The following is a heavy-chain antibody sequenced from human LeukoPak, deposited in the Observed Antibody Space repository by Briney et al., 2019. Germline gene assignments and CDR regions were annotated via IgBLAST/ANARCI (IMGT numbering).Heavy chain of an antibody. CDR3: AGGSPYQLLLRRYGMDV. CDR2: ISYDGSNK. V-gene: IGHV3-30*04. Sequence: PGRSLRLSCAASGFTFSSYAMHWVRQAPGKGLEWVAVISYDGSNKYYADSVKGRFTISRDNTKNTLYLQMNSLRAEDTAVHYWAGGSPYQLLLRRYGMDVWGQGTTVTVSS. J-gene: IGHJ6*02. CDR1: GFTFSSYA. D-gene: IGHD2-2*01.